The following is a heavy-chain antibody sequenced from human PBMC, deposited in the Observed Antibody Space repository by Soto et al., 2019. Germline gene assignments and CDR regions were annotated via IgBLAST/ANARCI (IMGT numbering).Heavy chain of an antibody. CDR1: GGSFSGYY. CDR2: INHSGST. D-gene: IGHD6-19*01. Sequence: SETLSLTCAVYGGSFSGYYWSWIRQPPGKGLEWIGEINHSGSTNYNPSLKSRVTISVDTSKNQFSLKLSSVTAADTAVYYCASYIAVAGRGIFDYWGQGTLVTVSS. CDR3: ASYIAVAGRGIFDY. V-gene: IGHV4-34*01. J-gene: IGHJ4*02.